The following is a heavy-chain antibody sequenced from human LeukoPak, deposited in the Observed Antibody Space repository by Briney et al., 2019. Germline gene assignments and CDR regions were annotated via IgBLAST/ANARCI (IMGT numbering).Heavy chain of an antibody. D-gene: IGHD6-19*01. V-gene: IGHV4-34*01. J-gene: IGHJ4*02. Sequence: PSETLSLTCAVYGGSFSGYYWSWIRQPPGKGLEWIGEINHSGSTNYNPSLKSRVTISVDTSKNQFSLKLSSVTAADTAVYYCARVVAVAGKNYFDYWGQGTLVTVSS. CDR3: ARVVAVAGKNYFDY. CDR2: INHSGST. CDR1: GGSFSGYY.